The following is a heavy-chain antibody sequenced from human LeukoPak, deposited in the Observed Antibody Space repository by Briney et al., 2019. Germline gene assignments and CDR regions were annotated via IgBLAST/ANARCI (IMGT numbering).Heavy chain of an antibody. Sequence: SVKVSCKASGYTFTSYDINWVRQATGQGLEWMGWMNPNSGNTGYAQKFQGRVTITRNTSISTAYMELSSLRSEDTAVYYCARGNYDFWSGYYNWFDPWGQGTLVTVSS. CDR2: MNPNSGNT. CDR1: GYTFTSYD. J-gene: IGHJ5*02. CDR3: ARGNYDFWSGYYNWFDP. V-gene: IGHV1-8*03. D-gene: IGHD3-3*01.